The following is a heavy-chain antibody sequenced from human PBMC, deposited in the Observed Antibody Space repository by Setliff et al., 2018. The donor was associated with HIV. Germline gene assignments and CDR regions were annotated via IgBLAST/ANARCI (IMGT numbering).Heavy chain of an antibody. CDR2: ITDDGTA. V-gene: IGHV4-34*01. CDR3: ARGRSCESDWCWLYYNYYYGMDV. J-gene: IGHJ6*02. D-gene: IGHD2-8*01. CDR1: GGSLTNYY. Sequence: SETLSLTCAVYGGSLTNYYWSWIRQSPGKGLEWIGEITDDGTATYTSSLKSRVTISLDTSKKQLSLKVTSVTAADTAIYNCARGRSCESDWCWLYYNYYYGMDVWAQGTAVTVSS.